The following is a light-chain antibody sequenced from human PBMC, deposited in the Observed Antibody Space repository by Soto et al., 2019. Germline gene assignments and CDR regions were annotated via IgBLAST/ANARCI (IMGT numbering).Light chain of an antibody. CDR1: SSDVGGYNY. CDR2: EVS. Sequence: QSVLTQPPSASGSPGQSVTISCTGTSSDVGGYNYVSWYQQHPGKASKLMIYEVSKRPSGVPDRFSGSKSGNTASLTVSGLQAEDEADYHCSSYAGTYVVFGGGTKVTVL. J-gene: IGLJ2*01. CDR3: SSYAGTYVV. V-gene: IGLV2-8*01.